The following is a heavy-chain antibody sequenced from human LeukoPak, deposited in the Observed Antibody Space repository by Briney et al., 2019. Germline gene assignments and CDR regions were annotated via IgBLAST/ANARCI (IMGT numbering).Heavy chain of an antibody. CDR3: AKDIVPMVRGVIPPADGKGV. J-gene: IGHJ6*02. CDR2: ISGSGGST. D-gene: IGHD3-10*01. Sequence: HPGGSLRLSCAASGFTFSSYAMSWVRQAPGKGLEWVSAISGSGGSTYYADSVKGRFTISRDNSKNTLYLQMNSLRAEDTAVYYRAKDIVPMVRGVIPPADGKGVWGQGTTVTVSS. CDR1: GFTFSSYA. V-gene: IGHV3-23*01.